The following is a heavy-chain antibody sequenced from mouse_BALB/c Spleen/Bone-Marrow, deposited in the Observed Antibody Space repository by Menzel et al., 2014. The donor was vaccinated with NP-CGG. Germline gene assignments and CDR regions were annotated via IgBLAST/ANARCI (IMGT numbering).Heavy chain of an antibody. J-gene: IGHJ3*01. V-gene: IGHV1-63*01. CDR1: GYAFTNYW. Sequence: QVQLQQSGAELVRPGTSVKISCKASGYAFTNYWLGWVKQRPGHGLEWIGDIYPGSGNTYYNEKFKGKATLTADKSSSTAYMRLSSLTSEDSAVYFCARLRGYSQAWFANWGQGTLVTVSA. D-gene: IGHD2-3*01. CDR3: ARLRGYSQAWFAN. CDR2: IYPGSGNT.